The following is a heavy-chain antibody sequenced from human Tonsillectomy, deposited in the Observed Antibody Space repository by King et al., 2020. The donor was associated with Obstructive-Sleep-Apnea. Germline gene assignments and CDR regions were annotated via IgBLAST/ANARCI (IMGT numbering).Heavy chain of an antibody. CDR3: ARESVYSSNWYLASDAFDI. CDR1: GFTVSNSY. V-gene: IGHV3-66*01. CDR2: IYSGGST. Sequence: VQLVESGGGLVQPGGSLRLSCAASGFTVSNSYMNWVRHVPGKGLEWVSVIYSGGSTYYADSVKGRFTISRDNSKNTLYLQMNSLRVEDTAVYYCARESVYSSNWYLASDAFDIWGQGTMVTVSS. J-gene: IGHJ3*02. D-gene: IGHD6-13*01.